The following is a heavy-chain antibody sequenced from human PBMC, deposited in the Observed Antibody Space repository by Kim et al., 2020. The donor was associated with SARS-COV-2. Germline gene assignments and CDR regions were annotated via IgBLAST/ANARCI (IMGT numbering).Heavy chain of an antibody. CDR2: INHSGST. J-gene: IGHJ4*02. CDR3: ARGLYLQYIDY. D-gene: IGHD4-4*01. CDR1: GGSFSGYY. V-gene: IGHV4-34*01. Sequence: SETLSLTCAVYGGSFSGYYWSWIRQPPGKGLEWIGEINHSGSTNYNPSLKSRVTISVDTSKNQFSLKLSSVTAADTAVYYCARGLYLQYIDYWGQGTLVTVSS.